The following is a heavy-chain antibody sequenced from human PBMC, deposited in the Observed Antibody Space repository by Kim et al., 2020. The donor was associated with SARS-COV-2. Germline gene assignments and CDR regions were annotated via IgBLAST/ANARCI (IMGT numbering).Heavy chain of an antibody. CDR3: ATGRDHAFDI. Sequence: GGSLRLSCTASGSAFSSFYMNWVRQAPGKQPEWVSYINGRSSAIYYADSLKGRFTISRDNAKNSLYLQMNSLRDEDTAVYYCATGRDHAFDIWGQGTMVTVYS. CDR2: INGRSSAI. CDR1: GSAFSSFY. V-gene: IGHV3-48*02. J-gene: IGHJ3*02.